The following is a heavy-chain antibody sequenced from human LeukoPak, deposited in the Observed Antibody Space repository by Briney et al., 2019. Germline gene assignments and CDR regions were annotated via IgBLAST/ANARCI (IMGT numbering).Heavy chain of an antibody. CDR3: AKGTVDIVATSYFDY. CDR2: LTGSGGNT. V-gene: IGHV3-23*01. J-gene: IGHJ4*02. CDR1: GFTFSSYA. Sequence: GGSLRLSCAASGFTFSSYAMSWVRQAPGKGLEWVSGLTGSGGNTYYADSVKGRFTISRDNSKNTLSLQMNSLRAEDTAVYYCAKGTVDIVATSYFDYWGQGTLVTVSS. D-gene: IGHD5-12*01.